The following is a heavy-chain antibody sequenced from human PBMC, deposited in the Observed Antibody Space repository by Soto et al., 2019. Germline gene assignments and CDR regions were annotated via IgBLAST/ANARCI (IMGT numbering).Heavy chain of an antibody. J-gene: IGHJ6*02. CDR3: ARVLYNFWSGYGMDV. CDR2: INPNSGGT. D-gene: IGHD3-3*01. CDR1: RYTFTSYY. Sequence: ASVKVSCKALRYTFTSYYLHWVRQAPGQGLEWLGVINPNSGGTTYPQKFQGRVTMTRDTSTSTGYMELSSLRSEDTAMYYCARVLYNFWSGYGMDVWGQGXSVTVYS. V-gene: IGHV1-46*01.